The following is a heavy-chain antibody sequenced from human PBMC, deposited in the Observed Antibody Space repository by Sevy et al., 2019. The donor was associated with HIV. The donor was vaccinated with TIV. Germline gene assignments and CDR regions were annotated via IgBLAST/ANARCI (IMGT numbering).Heavy chain of an antibody. V-gene: IGHV4-4*02. J-gene: IGHJ4*02. CDR2: IYHSGST. CDR1: GGSISSSNW. CDR3: AREPTVTPYYFDY. D-gene: IGHD4-17*01. Sequence: SETLSLTCAVSGGSISSSNWWSWVRQPPGKGLEWIGEIYHSGSTNCNPSLKSRGTISVDKSKNQFSLKLSTVTAADTAVYYCAREPTVTPYYFDYWGQGTLVTVSS.